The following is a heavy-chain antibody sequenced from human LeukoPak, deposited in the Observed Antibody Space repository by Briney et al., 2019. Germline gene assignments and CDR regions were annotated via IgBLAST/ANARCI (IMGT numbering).Heavy chain of an antibody. V-gene: IGHV4-30-2*01. CDR2: INHSGST. CDR1: GGSISSGGYS. D-gene: IGHD2-15*01. CDR3: ARGAVVVFDY. Sequence: SETLSLTCTVSGGSISSGGYSWSWIRQPPGKGLEWIGYINHSGSTNYNPSLKSRVTISVDTSKNQFSLKLSSVTAADTAVYYCARGAVVVFDYWGQGTLVTVSS. J-gene: IGHJ4*02.